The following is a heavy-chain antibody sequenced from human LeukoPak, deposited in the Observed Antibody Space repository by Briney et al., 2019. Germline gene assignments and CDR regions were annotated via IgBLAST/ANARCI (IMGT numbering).Heavy chain of an antibody. CDR2: INHSGST. J-gene: IGHJ3*02. CDR1: GGSFSGYY. D-gene: IGHD2-8*02. Sequence: SETLSLTCAVYGGSFSGYYWSWIRQPPGKGLEWIGEINHSGSTNDNPSLKSRVTMSVDTSKNQFSLKLTSVTAADTAVYYCARDLQCTDSNCLNEPFNIWGQGTMVTVSS. CDR3: ARDLQCTDSNCLNEPFNI. V-gene: IGHV4-34*01.